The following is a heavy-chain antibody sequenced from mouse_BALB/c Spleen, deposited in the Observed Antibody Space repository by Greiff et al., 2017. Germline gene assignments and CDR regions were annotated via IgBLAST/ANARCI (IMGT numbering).Heavy chain of an antibody. CDR2: IYPSDSYT. CDR3: TRSDYGYYFDY. Sequence: QVQLKQPGAELVRPGASVKLSCKASGYTFTSYWINWVKQRPGQGLEWIGNIYPSDSYTNYNQKFKDKATLTVDKSSSTAYMQLSSPTSEDSAVYYCTRSDYGYYFDYWGQGTTLTVSS. V-gene: IGHV1-69*02. D-gene: IGHD1-2*01. J-gene: IGHJ2*01. CDR1: GYTFTSYW.